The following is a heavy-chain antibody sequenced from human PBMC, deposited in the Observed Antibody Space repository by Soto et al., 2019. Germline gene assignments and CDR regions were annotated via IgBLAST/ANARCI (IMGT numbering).Heavy chain of an antibody. J-gene: IGHJ4*02. CDR3: ARVSYTGSGSYYFFDY. D-gene: IGHD3-10*01. V-gene: IGHV1-58*01. CDR1: GFTFTSSA. CDR2: IVAGSGNT. Sequence: SVKVSCKASGFTFTSSAVQWVRQARGQRLEWIGWIVAGSGNTNYAQKFQERVTITRDTSTSTAYMELSSLRSEDTAMYYCARVSYTGSGSYYFFDYWGQGTLVTVS.